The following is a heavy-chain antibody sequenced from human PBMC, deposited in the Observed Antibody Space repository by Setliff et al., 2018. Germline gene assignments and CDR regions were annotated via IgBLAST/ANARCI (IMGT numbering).Heavy chain of an antibody. CDR3: SRLVRFCTKTVCQRLSGAEV. J-gene: IGHJ4*02. D-gene: IGHD2-8*01. V-gene: IGHV1-18*01. Sequence: ASVTVSCQASGYTLINYGISWVRQAPGQGLEWMGWIGAYTGNTYYAPNFEGRVSLTTDTSTSTAYMELRSLRSDDTAVYYCSRLVRFCTKTVCQRLSGAEVWGQGTLVTVSS. CDR2: IGAYTGNT. CDR1: GYTLINYG.